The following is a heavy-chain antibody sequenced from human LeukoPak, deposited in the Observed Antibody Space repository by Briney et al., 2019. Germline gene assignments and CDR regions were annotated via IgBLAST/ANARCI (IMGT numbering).Heavy chain of an antibody. V-gene: IGHV4-4*02. Sequence: SETLSLTCAVSGGSISSSNWWSWVRQPPGKGLEWIGEIYHSGSTNYNPSLKSRVTISVDTSKNQFSLKLSSVTAADTAVYYCARARDSSSWHLDYWGQGTLVTVSS. D-gene: IGHD6-13*01. CDR3: ARARDSSSWHLDY. CDR1: GGSISSSNW. J-gene: IGHJ4*02. CDR2: IYHSGST.